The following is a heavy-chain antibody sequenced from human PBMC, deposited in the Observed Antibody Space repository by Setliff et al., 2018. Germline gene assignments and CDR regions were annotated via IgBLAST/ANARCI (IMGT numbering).Heavy chain of an antibody. CDR1: GYSFITYW. CDR2: IYPGDSDI. D-gene: IGHD4-17*01. Sequence: GESLKISCTGSGYSFITYWIGWVRQMPGKGLEWMGVIYPGDSDIRYSPSFQGQVTISADKSINTAYLQWSSLKASDTATYYCARHIAGYADGHYTATYSYYYMDVWGQGTTVTVSS. V-gene: IGHV5-51*01. CDR3: ARHIAGYADGHYTATYSYYYMDV. J-gene: IGHJ6*03.